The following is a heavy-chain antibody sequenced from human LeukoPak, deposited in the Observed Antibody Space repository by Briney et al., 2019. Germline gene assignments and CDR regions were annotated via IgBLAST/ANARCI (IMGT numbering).Heavy chain of an antibody. J-gene: IGHJ1*01. CDR1: GFTFSSYG. Sequence: PGGSLRLSCAASGFTFSSYGMHWVRLAPGKGLEWVAVISYDGSNKYYADSVKGRFTISRDNSKNTLYLQMNSLRAEDTAVYYCAKGSYDSSGYSYAEYFQHWGQGTLVTVSS. D-gene: IGHD3-22*01. CDR2: ISYDGSNK. CDR3: AKGSYDSSGYSYAEYFQH. V-gene: IGHV3-30*18.